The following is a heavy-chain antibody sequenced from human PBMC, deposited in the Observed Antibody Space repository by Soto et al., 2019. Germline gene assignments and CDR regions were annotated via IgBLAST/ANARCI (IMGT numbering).Heavy chain of an antibody. J-gene: IGHJ4*02. CDR1: GYIFTSYG. V-gene: IGHV1-18*01. CDR2: ISAYNGNT. D-gene: IGHD3-3*01. Sequence: ASVKVSCKASGYIFTSYGISWVRQAPGQGLEWMGWISAYNGNTKYAQNLQGRVTLTTDTSTYTAYMELRSLQSDDTAVYYCARDFGSDFSAPGGVFDSWGKRARVIV. CDR3: ARDFGSDFSAPGGVFDS.